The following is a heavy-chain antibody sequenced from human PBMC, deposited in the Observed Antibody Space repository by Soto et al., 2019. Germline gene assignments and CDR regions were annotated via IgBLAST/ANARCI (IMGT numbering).Heavy chain of an antibody. J-gene: IGHJ4*02. D-gene: IGHD3-16*01. CDR3: AKDSAGGVGLFDF. V-gene: IGHV1-18*04. Sequence: ASVKVSCKASGYTFTSYGISWVRQAPGQGLEWMGWISAYNGNTNYAQKLQGRVTMTTDTSTSTAYMELRSLRAEDTALYYCAKDSAGGVGLFDFWGQGTLVTVSS. CDR1: GYTFTSYG. CDR2: ISAYNGNT.